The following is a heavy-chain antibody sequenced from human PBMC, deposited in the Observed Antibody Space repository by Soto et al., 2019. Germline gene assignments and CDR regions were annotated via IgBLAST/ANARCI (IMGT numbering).Heavy chain of an antibody. CDR2: IWYDGSNK. CDR1: GFTFSDYT. CDR3: ARAAYAKEGVDY. V-gene: IGHV3-33*01. D-gene: IGHD4-17*01. J-gene: IGHJ4*02. Sequence: QVQLVESGGGVVQPGRSLRLSCTASGFTFSDYTIHWVRQAPGKGLEWVAVIWYDGSNKYYADSVKGRFTISRDNSKNTLYLQMNSLRAEDTAVYYCARAAYAKEGVDYWGQGTPVTVSS.